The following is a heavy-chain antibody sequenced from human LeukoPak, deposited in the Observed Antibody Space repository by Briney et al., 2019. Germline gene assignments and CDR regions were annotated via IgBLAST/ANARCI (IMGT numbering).Heavy chain of an antibody. CDR1: GFIFSYYS. J-gene: IGHJ3*02. CDR2: INSNSNYM. Sequence: GGSLRLSCAASGFIFSYYSVNWVRQAPGKGLEWVSSINSNSNYMSYADSVEGRFTISRDNAKNSLYLQMTSLRAEDTAVYYCARSEFEAFDMWGQGTMVTVSS. V-gene: IGHV3-21*01. CDR3: ARSEFEAFDM. D-gene: IGHD3-10*01.